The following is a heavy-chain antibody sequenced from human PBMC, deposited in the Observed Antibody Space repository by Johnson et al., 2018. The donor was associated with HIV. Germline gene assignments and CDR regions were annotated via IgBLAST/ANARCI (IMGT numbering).Heavy chain of an antibody. V-gene: IGHV3-15*01. Sequence: VQLVESGGGVVQPGRSLRLSCSASGFIFSTSWMNWVRQAPGKGLEWVGRIKSKTDGGTTDYAAPVKGRFTISRDDSKNTLYLQMNSLRAEDTAVYYCARVTLVLDIWGQGTMVTVSS. CDR2: IKSKTDGGTT. CDR1: GFIFSTSW. J-gene: IGHJ3*02. CDR3: ARVTLVLDI. D-gene: IGHD4-23*01.